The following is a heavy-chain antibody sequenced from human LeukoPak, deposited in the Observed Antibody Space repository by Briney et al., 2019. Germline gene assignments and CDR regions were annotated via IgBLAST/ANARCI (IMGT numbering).Heavy chain of an antibody. Sequence: GGTLRLSCAASGFTVSSNYMSWVRQAPGKGLEWVSVIYSGGSTYYADSVKGRFTISRDNAKNSLYLQMNSLRAEDTAVYYCASEGYSYGYNRDYWGQGTLVTVSS. V-gene: IGHV3-53*01. CDR1: GFTVSSNY. CDR2: IYSGGST. J-gene: IGHJ4*02. D-gene: IGHD5-18*01. CDR3: ASEGYSYGYNRDY.